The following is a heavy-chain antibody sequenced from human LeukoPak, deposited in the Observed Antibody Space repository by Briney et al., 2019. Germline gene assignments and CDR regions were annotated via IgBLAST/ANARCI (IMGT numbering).Heavy chain of an antibody. Sequence: SETLSLTCTVSGGSISSSSYYWGWGRQPPGKGLEWIGSINYSGNTYDNPSLKSRVTISVDTSNNQFSLKLSSVTAADTAMYYCAGPSSGWLQSAWAYWGQGTLVTVSS. D-gene: IGHD5-24*01. CDR1: GGSISSSSYY. CDR3: AGPSSGWLQSAWAY. V-gene: IGHV4-39*01. J-gene: IGHJ4*02. CDR2: INYSGNT.